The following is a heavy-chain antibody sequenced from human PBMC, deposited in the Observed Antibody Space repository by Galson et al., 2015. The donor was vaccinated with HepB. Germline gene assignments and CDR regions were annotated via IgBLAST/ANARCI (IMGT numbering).Heavy chain of an antibody. Sequence: CAISGDSVSSHSAAWNWIRQSPSRGLGWLGRTYYRSKWYNDYAVSVKSRITINPNTSKNQFSLQLNSMTPEDTAVYYCARAGAGYSSSWPFDYWGQGTLVTVSS. J-gene: IGHJ4*02. V-gene: IGHV6-1*01. CDR1: GDSVSSHSAA. D-gene: IGHD6-13*01. CDR3: ARAGAGYSSSWPFDY. CDR2: TYYRSKWYN.